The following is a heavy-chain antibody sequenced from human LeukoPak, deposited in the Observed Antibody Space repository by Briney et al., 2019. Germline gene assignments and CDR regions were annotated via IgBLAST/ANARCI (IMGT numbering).Heavy chain of an antibody. J-gene: IGHJ4*02. Sequence: SETLSLTCTVSGGSISSSRYYWSWIRQPPRKGLEWIGSIYYTGSTYYTPSLKSRVTISVDTSKNQFSLKLSSVTAADTAVYYCARDLDYWGQGILVTVSS. CDR2: IYYTGST. CDR1: GGSISSSRYY. V-gene: IGHV4-39*07. CDR3: ARDLDY.